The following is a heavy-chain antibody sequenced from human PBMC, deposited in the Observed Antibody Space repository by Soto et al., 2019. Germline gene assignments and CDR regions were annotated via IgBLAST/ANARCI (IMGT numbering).Heavy chain of an antibody. CDR2: IYYSGST. CDR1: GGSISSSSYY. CDR3: ARRRPNYFDY. V-gene: IGHV4-39*01. Sequence: QLQLQESGPGLVKPSETLSLTCTVSGGSISSSSYYWGWIRQPPGKGLEWIGSIYYSGSTYYNPSLKCRVTISVDTSKNQCSRKLSSVTAADTAVYYCARRRPNYFDYWGQGTLVTVSS. J-gene: IGHJ4*02.